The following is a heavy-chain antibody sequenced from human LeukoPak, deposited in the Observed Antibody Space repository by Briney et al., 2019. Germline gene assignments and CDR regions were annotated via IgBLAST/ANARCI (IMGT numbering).Heavy chain of an antibody. CDR1: GFTFSSYA. V-gene: IGHV3-23*01. CDR2: ISGSGGSI. D-gene: IGHD6-19*01. Sequence: PGGSLRLSCAASGFTFSSYAMTWVRQAPGKGLEWVSAISGSGGSIHYAGSVKGRFTISRDNSKNTLYLQMNNLRAEDTAVYYCAKGDGGWYAKFDYWGQGTLDTVSS. CDR3: AKGDGGWYAKFDY. J-gene: IGHJ4*02.